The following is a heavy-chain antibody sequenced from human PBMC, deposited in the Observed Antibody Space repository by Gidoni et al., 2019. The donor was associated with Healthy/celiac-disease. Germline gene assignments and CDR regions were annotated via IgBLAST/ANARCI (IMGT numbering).Heavy chain of an antibody. J-gene: IGHJ4*02. CDR2: IWYDGSNK. D-gene: IGHD3-16*01. V-gene: IGHV3-33*01. Sequence: QVQLVESGGGVVQPGRSLRLSCAASGFTLSSNGMHWVRQAPGKGLGWVAVIWYDGSNKYYAASVKGRFTISRDNSKNTLYLQMNSLRAEDTAVYYCASHRGDYLEGGTFDYWGQGTLVTVSS. CDR3: ASHRGDYLEGGTFDY. CDR1: GFTLSSNG.